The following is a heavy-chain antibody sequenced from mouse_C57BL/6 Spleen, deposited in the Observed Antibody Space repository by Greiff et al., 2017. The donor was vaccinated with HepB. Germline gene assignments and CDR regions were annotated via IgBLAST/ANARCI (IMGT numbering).Heavy chain of an antibody. V-gene: IGHV5-12*01. CDR1: GFTFSDYY. CDR2: ISNGGGST. J-gene: IGHJ3*01. CDR3: ARPYGYEDWFAY. D-gene: IGHD2-2*01. Sequence: EVQRVESGGGLVQPGGSLKLSCAASGFTFSDYYMYWVRQTPEKRLEWVAYISNGGGSTYYPDTVKGRFTISRDNAKNTLYLQMSRLKSEDTAMYYCARPYGYEDWFAYWGQGTLVTVSA.